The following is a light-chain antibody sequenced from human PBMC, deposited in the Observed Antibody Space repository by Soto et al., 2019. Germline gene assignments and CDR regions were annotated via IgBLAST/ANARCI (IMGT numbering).Light chain of an antibody. J-gene: IGLJ1*01. CDR1: TGAVTSGHY. CDR2: DTS. Sequence: QAVVTQEPSLTVSPGGTVTLTCGSSTGAVTSGHYPYWFQQKPGQAPRTLIYDTSNKHSWTPARFSGSLLGGKAALTLSGAQPEDEAYYYCLLSYSGARQKVFGTGTKVTVL. CDR3: LLSYSGARQKV. V-gene: IGLV7-46*01.